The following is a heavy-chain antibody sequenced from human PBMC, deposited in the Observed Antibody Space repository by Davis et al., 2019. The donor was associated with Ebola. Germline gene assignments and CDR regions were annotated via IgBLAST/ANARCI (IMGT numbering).Heavy chain of an antibody. CDR2: IIPIFGTA. D-gene: IGHD6-13*01. Sequence: SVKVSCKASGGTFSRYVISWVRQAPGQGLEWMGGIIPIFGTANYAQKFQGRVTMTRNTSISTAYMELSSLRSEDTAVYYCARLTAAAGPYYYYYGMDVWGQGTTVTVSS. CDR3: ARLTAAAGPYYYYYGMDV. CDR1: GGTFSRYV. J-gene: IGHJ6*02. V-gene: IGHV1-69*05.